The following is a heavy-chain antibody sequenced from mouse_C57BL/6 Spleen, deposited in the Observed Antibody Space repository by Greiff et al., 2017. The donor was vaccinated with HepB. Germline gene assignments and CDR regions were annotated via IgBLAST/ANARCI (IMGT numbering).Heavy chain of an antibody. J-gene: IGHJ4*01. D-gene: IGHD2-4*01. CDR1: GYSITSGYY. CDR2: ISYDGSN. Sequence: DVKLQESGPGLVKPSQSLSLTCSVTGYSITSGYYWNWIRQFPGNKLEWMGYISYDGSNNYNPSLKNRISITRDTSKNQFFLKLNSVPTEDTATYYCARESPFYYDYDVAYAMDYWGQGTSVTVSS. CDR3: ARESPFYYDYDVAYAMDY. V-gene: IGHV3-6*01.